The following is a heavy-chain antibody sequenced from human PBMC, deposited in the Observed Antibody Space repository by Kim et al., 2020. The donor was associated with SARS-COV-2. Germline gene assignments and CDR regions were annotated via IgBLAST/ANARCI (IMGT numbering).Heavy chain of an antibody. CDR3: AITTYYYGSGSGYFEH. Sequence: DSENGRFTISRHTSNNTLYLQMNSLRPEDTAVYYCAITTYYYGSGSGYFEHWGQGALVTVSS. V-gene: IGHV3-53*04. D-gene: IGHD3-10*01. J-gene: IGHJ4*02.